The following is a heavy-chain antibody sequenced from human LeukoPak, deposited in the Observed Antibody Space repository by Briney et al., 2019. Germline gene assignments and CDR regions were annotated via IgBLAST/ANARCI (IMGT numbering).Heavy chain of an antibody. V-gene: IGHV1-2*04. CDR3: ARALRYFDWLLQGDYYYGMDV. D-gene: IGHD3-9*01. CDR2: INPNSGGT. CDR1: GYTFTGYY. Sequence: ASVKVSCKASGYTFTGYYTHWVRQAPGQGLEWMGWINPNSGGTNYAQKFQGWVTMTRDTSISTAYMELSRLRSDDTAVYYCARALRYFDWLLQGDYYYGMDVWGQGTTVTVSS. J-gene: IGHJ6*02.